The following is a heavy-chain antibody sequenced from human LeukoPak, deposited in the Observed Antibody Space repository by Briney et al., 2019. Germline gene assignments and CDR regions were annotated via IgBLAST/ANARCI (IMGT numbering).Heavy chain of an antibody. CDR2: IGSGAKSYAT. Sequence: GGSLRLSCAASGSTFSGSAMHWVRQAPGKGLEWVGQIGSGAKSYATAYAASVKGRFTISRDDSKNTAYLQMDSLKTEDTAVYYCTGNYYGSGSYADFDYWGQGTLVTVSS. D-gene: IGHD3-10*01. CDR1: GSTFSGSA. CDR3: TGNYYGSGSYADFDY. J-gene: IGHJ4*02. V-gene: IGHV3-73*01.